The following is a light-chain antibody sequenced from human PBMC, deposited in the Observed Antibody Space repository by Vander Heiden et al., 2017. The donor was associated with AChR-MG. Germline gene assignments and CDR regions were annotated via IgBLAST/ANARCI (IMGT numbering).Light chain of an antibody. CDR3: QQHENVPLFT. V-gene: IGKV1-33*01. CDR1: QDINNY. Sequence: DIQMTQSPSSLSASIGDRVTITCQASQDINNYLNWYQHKPGKAPRLLIYEASNLQTGVPSRFSGSGSGTDFTFTISSLQPEDIATYYCQQHENVPLFTFGPGTKVDIK. J-gene: IGKJ3*01. CDR2: EAS.